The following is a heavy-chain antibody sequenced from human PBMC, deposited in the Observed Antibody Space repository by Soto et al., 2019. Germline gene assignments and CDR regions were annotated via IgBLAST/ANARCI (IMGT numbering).Heavy chain of an antibody. CDR2: IKAYSGNT. D-gene: IGHD4-17*01. Sequence: QLQLVQSGAEAKKPGASVKVSCKASGYTFPTSTISWLRQAPGQGLEWMGWIKAYSGNTNYAQNLPGRVTMTTDASTSTAYMELRSLTTDDTAIYYCAIANYGDDDYWGQGTLVTVSS. J-gene: IGHJ4*02. V-gene: IGHV1-18*01. CDR3: AIANYGDDDY. CDR1: GYTFPTST.